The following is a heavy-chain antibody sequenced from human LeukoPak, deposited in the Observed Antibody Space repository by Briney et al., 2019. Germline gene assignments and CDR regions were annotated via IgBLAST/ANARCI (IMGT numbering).Heavy chain of an antibody. CDR1: GGSISSVDYY. Sequence: PYRTRSLTCSIAGGSISSVDYYLTWIRQPPGKGLEWIGYVYYTGGTDYNPSLRSRVTISVDTSKNQFSMKLTSVTAADTAVYYCARGNGEQQLTGDYWGQGTLVTVSS. J-gene: IGHJ4*02. D-gene: IGHD6-13*01. CDR2: VYYTGGT. V-gene: IGHV4-30-4*08. CDR3: ARGNGEQQLTGDY.